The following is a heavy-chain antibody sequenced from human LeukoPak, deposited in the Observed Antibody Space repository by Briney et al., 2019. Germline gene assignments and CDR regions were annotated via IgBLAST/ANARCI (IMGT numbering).Heavy chain of an antibody. D-gene: IGHD3-22*01. V-gene: IGHV1-2*02. Sequence: ASVKVSCKASGDTFTGYYMHWVRQAPGQGLEWMRWIDPNTGGTNYAQKFQGRVTMTRDTSISTAYMELSRLRSDDTAVYYCARDLGYYDSSGYYYYYYMDVWGKGTTVTISS. CDR3: ARDLGYYDSSGYYYYYYMDV. J-gene: IGHJ6*03. CDR2: IDPNTGGT. CDR1: GDTFTGYY.